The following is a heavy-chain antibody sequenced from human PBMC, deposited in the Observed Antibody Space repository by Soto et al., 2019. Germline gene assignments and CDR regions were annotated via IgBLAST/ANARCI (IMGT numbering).Heavy chain of an antibody. CDR3: ARWDDILTGYYE. V-gene: IGHV4-39*01. D-gene: IGHD3-9*01. CDR1: GGSISSSSYY. J-gene: IGHJ4*02. CDR2: IYYSGST. Sequence: QLQLQESGPGLVKPSETLSLTCTVSGGSISSSSYYWGWIRQPPGKGLEWIGSIYYSGSTYYNPSLKSRVTIPADPSKNPCSLRLSAVTAADTAVYCCARWDDILTGYYEWGQGTLVTVSS.